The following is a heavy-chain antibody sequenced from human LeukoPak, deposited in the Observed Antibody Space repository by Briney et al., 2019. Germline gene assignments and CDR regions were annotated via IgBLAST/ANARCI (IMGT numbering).Heavy chain of an antibody. V-gene: IGHV3-23*01. J-gene: IGHJ4*02. CDR1: GFTFSSYA. D-gene: IGHD6-25*01. CDR2: FSGSGGST. CDR3: AKGHSSGCSSFDY. Sequence: GGSLRLSCAASGFTFSSYAMNWVRQAPGKGLEWVSGFSGSGGSTYYADSVKGWFTISRDNSKNTLYLQMNSLRAEDTAVYYCAKGHSSGCSSFDYWGQGTLVTVSS.